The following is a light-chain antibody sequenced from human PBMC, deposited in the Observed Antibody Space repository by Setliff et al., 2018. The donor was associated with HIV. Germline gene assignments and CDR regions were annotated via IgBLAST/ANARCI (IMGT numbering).Light chain of an antibody. CDR1: SSDVGSYNY. V-gene: IGLV2-14*01. CDR2: EVS. J-gene: IGLJ1*01. CDR3: CSYTSSSLYV. Sequence: QSALTQPASVSGSPGQSNTISCTGTSSDVGSYNYVSWYQQHPGKPPKLMIYEVSNRPSGVSNRFSGSKSGNTASLTISGLQAEDEADYYCCSYTSSSLYVFGTGTKVTVL.